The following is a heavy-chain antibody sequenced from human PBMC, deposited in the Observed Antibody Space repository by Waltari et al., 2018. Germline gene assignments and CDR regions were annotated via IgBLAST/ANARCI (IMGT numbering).Heavy chain of an antibody. V-gene: IGHV4-39*01. CDR2: IYYSGST. CDR3: ARHLVELTVDWFDP. CDR1: GGSISSSSYY. Sequence: QLQLQESGPGLVKPSETLSLTCPVSGGSISSSSYYWGWIRQPPGKGLEWIGSIYYSGSTYYNPSLKSRVTISVDTSKNQFSLKLSSVTAADTAVYYCARHLVELTVDWFDPWGQGTLVTVSS. J-gene: IGHJ5*02. D-gene: IGHD3-16*01.